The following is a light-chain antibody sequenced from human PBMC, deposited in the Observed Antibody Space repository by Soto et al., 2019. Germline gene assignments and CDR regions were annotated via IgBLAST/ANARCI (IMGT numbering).Light chain of an antibody. CDR1: QKISTSY. CDR2: GAS. CDR3: QQYGRSLWS. Sequence: ETVLTQSPGTLSLSPGERATLSCRASQKISTSYLAWYQQKPRQPPRLLIYGASSRAAGIPDRFSGGGSGTDFTLTISRLEPEDFAVYYCQQYGRSLWSFGQGTKVDIK. J-gene: IGKJ1*01. V-gene: IGKV3-20*01.